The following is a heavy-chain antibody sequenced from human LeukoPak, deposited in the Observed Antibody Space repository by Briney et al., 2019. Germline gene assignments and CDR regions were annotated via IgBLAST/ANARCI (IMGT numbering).Heavy chain of an antibody. V-gene: IGHV3-53*01. CDR2: IYSGSST. Sequence: GGSLRLSCAASGFTVSSSYMSWVRQAPGKGLEWVSIIYSGSSTYYADSVKGRFTISRDNSKNTLYLQMNSLRAEDTAVYYCAKFPRSWYYFDYWGQGTLVTVSS. CDR3: AKFPRSWYYFDY. CDR1: GFTVSSSY. D-gene: IGHD6-13*01. J-gene: IGHJ4*02.